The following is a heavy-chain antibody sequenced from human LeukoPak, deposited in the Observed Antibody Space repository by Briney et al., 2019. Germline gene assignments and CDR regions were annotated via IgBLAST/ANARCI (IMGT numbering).Heavy chain of an antibody. CDR3: ARRDSSGWYVFDY. D-gene: IGHD6-19*01. CDR2: INAGNGNA. CDR1: GYTFTSYA. J-gene: IGHJ4*02. Sequence: ASVKVSYKTSGYTFTSYAMHWVRQAPGQRLEWMGWINAGNGNAKYSQKFQGRVTITRDTSASTAYMELSSLRSEDTAVYYCARRDSSGWYVFDYWGQGTLVTVSS. V-gene: IGHV1-3*01.